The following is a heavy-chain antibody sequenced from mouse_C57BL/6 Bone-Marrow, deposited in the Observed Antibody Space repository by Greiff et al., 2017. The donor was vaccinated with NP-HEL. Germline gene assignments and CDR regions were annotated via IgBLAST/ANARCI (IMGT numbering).Heavy chain of an antibody. Sequence: QVQLQQSGPELVKPGASVKISCKASGYAFSSSWMNWVKQRPGKGLEWIGRIYPGDGDTNYIGKFKGKATLTADKSSSTAYMQLSSLTSEDSAVYFCARGSYDYWGQGTTLTVSS. CDR1: GYAFSSSW. CDR3: ARGSYDY. CDR2: IYPGDGDT. J-gene: IGHJ2*01. D-gene: IGHD1-1*02. V-gene: IGHV1-82*01.